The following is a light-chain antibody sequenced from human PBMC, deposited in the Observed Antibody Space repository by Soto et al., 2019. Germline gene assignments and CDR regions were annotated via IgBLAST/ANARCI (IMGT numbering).Light chain of an antibody. CDR2: EVN. Sequence: QSALTQPASVSGSPGQWITLSCTGTSSDIGGYDYVSWYQRHPGKAPKLIIYEVNNRPSGVSNRFSGSKSGNTASLTISGLQAEDEADYYCTSYASGSSHVVFGGGTQLTVL. CDR1: SSDIGGYDY. CDR3: TSYASGSSHVV. J-gene: IGLJ2*01. V-gene: IGLV2-14*01.